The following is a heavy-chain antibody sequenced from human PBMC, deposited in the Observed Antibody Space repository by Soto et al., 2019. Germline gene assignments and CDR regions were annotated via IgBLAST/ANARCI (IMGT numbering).Heavy chain of an antibody. CDR3: AKGVLSFHYGMEV. CDR2: ISSTAGRTS. D-gene: IGHD3-10*01. Sequence: PGGSLRLSCATSGFTFNTYPMTWVRQAPGKGLEWVSSISSTAGRTSSYADSVKGRFAISRDFYDNTVYLQMNNLRVDDTAVYFCAKGVLSFHYGMEVWGQGTTVAVS. V-gene: IGHV3-23*01. J-gene: IGHJ6*02. CDR1: GFTFNTYP.